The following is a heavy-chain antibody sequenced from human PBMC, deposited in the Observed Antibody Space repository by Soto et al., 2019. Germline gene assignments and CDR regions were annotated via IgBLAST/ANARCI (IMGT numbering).Heavy chain of an antibody. CDR1: GGSISSGGYY. Sequence: QAQLQESGPGLVKPSQTLSLTCTVSGGSISSGGYYWSWIRPHPGKGLEWIGYIYYSGSTYYNPSLKSRVTISVDTSKNQFSLKLSSETAADTAVYYCARSSTSANYFDYWGQGTLVTVSS. J-gene: IGHJ4*02. V-gene: IGHV4-31*03. CDR2: IYYSGST. D-gene: IGHD2-2*01. CDR3: ARSSTSANYFDY.